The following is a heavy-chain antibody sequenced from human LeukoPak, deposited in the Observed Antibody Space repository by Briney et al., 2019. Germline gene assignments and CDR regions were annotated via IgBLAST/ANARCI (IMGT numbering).Heavy chain of an antibody. J-gene: IGHJ6*03. D-gene: IGHD3-10*01. CDR1: GFTFSDYS. V-gene: IGHV3-21*06. CDR2: ISSSSSYI. CDR3: ARLSAYYYGSQFYYYMDV. Sequence: PGGSLRLSCAASGFTFSDYSMNWVRQAPGKGLEWVSSISSSSSYIYYADSVKGRFTISRDNAKNSVYLQMNSLRAEDTALYYCARLSAYYYGSQFYYYMDVWGKGTTVTVS.